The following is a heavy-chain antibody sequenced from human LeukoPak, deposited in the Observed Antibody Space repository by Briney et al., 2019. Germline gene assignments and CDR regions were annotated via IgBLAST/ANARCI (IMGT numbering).Heavy chain of an antibody. Sequence: SETLSLTCTVSGGSISSSGYYWGWIRQSPGKGLEWIGSIYYSGSTYYNPSLKSRVTISVDTSKNQFSLKLSSVTAADTAVYYCARRGVAGVYYYYYYGMDVWGQGTTVTVSS. V-gene: IGHV4-39*01. CDR2: IYYSGST. CDR1: GGSISSSGYY. CDR3: ARRGVAGVYYYYYYGMDV. J-gene: IGHJ6*02. D-gene: IGHD6-19*01.